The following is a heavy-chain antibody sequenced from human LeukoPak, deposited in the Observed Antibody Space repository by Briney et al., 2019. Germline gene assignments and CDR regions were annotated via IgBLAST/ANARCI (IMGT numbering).Heavy chain of an antibody. CDR1: GFTFDDYA. D-gene: IGHD3-9*01. Sequence: GGSLRLSCAASGFTFDDYAMHWVRQAPGKGLEWVSGISWNSGSIGYADSVKGRFTISRDNSKNTLYLQMNSLRAEDTAVYYCARGPYYNILTGFRGRILGFDYWGQGTLVTVSS. CDR3: ARGPYYNILTGFRGRILGFDY. V-gene: IGHV3-9*01. CDR2: ISWNSGSI. J-gene: IGHJ4*02.